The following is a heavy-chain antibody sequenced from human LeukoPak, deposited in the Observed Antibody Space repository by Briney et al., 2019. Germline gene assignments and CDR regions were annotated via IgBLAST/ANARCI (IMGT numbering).Heavy chain of an antibody. CDR1: GFTFSSYA. CDR2: ISYDGSNK. J-gene: IGHJ4*02. Sequence: PGRSLRLSCAASGFTFSSYAMHWVRQAPGKGLEWVAVISYDGSNKYYADSVKGRFTISRDNAKNSLYLQMNGLRAEDTAVYYCARASMIRGVTIENFDYWGQGTLVTVSS. V-gene: IGHV3-30-3*01. CDR3: ARASMIRGVTIENFDY. D-gene: IGHD3-10*01.